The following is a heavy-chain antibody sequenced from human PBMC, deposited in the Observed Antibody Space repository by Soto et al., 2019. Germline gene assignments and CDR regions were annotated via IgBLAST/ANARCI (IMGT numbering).Heavy chain of an antibody. D-gene: IGHD2-8*01. CDR2: IYHSGRT. Sequence: QVQLQESGPGLVKPSETLSLTCTVSGGSISFYNWNWIRQSPAKGLEWIGYIYHSGRTNYNPSLKSRVTISVDTSKNQSYLQLNSVTAADTAVYYCAKGDRTPYGDSFDVWGQGALVSVSP. V-gene: IGHV4-59*01. CDR1: GGSISFYN. CDR3: AKGDRTPYGDSFDV. J-gene: IGHJ3*01.